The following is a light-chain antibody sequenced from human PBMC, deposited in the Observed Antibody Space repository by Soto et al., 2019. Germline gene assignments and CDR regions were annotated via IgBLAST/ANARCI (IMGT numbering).Light chain of an antibody. CDR2: DVS. J-gene: IGLJ1*01. CDR1: SSDVGGYNY. V-gene: IGLV2-14*01. CDR3: SSYTRSSTYV. Sequence: QSVLTQPASVSGSPGQSITISCTGTSSDVGGYNYVSCYQQHPGKAPKLMIYDVSNRPSGIFNRFSGSKSGNTASLTIFGLQAEDEADYYCSSYTRSSTYVFGTGTKVTVL.